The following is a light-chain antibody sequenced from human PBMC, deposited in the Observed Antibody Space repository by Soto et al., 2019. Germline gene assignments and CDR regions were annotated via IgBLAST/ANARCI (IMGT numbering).Light chain of an antibody. CDR2: EAT. Sequence: SVLTQPASVSGSPGQSIIISCSATNMEFAIDNLVSGYQQHSGKASKLILYEATKRPSGVPKRFSGCQSDNIASLSNSGLQSEDEAEYFCSAYGGSDTLLVFGNGTKVTAL. V-gene: IGLV2-23*01. CDR1: NMEFAIDNL. CDR3: SAYGGSDTLLV. J-gene: IGLJ1*01.